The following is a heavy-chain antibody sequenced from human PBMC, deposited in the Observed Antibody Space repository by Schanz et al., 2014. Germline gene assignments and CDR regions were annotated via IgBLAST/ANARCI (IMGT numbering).Heavy chain of an antibody. CDR2: INPSGGST. V-gene: IGHV1-46*01. Sequence: QVQLVQSGAEVKKPGASVKVSCKASGYTFVSYSMHWVRQAPGQGLEWMGIINPSGGSTSYALRFQDRVAVARDTSRSAVYMELSSLRSEGTAVYYCARDRLECGAECYSVEVFEIWGQGTLVIVSS. CDR1: GYTFVSYS. J-gene: IGHJ4*02. CDR3: ARDRLECGAECYSVEVFEI. D-gene: IGHD2-21*01.